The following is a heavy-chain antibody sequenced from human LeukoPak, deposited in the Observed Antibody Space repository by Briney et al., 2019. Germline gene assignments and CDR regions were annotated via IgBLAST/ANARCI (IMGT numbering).Heavy chain of an antibody. CDR3: ARDSTTYYYDRRDTFNI. V-gene: IGHV3-53*01. CDR1: GFTVSSNY. CDR2: IYSGGST. D-gene: IGHD3-22*01. Sequence: GGSLRLSCAASGFTVSSNYMSWVRQAPGKGLEWVSVIYSGGSTYYADSVKGRFTISRDISKNTLYLQMNSLRAEDTAVYYCARDSTTYYYDRRDTFNIWGQGTMVTVSS. J-gene: IGHJ3*02.